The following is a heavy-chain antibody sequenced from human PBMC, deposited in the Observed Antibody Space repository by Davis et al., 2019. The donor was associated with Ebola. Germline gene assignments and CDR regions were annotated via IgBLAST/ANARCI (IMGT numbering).Heavy chain of an antibody. D-gene: IGHD2-2*01. Sequence: SVKVSCKASGGTFSSYAISWVRQAPGQGLEWMGGIIPIFGTANYAQKFQGRVTITADESTSTAYMELSSLRSEDTAVYYCARAVVVPAARDGYYYYMDVWGKGTTVTVSS. CDR3: ARAVVVPAARDGYYYYMDV. V-gene: IGHV1-69*13. CDR2: IIPIFGTA. CDR1: GGTFSSYA. J-gene: IGHJ6*03.